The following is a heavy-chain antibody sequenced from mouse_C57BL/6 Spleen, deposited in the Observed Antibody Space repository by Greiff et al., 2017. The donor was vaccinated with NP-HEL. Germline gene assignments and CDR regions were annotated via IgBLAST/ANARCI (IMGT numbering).Heavy chain of an antibody. D-gene: IGHD2-3*01. Sequence: EVQLQQSGPELVKPGASVKIPCKASGYTFTDYNMDWVKQSHGKSLEWIGDINPNNGGTIYNQKFKGKATLTVDKSSSTAYMELRSLTSEDTAVYYCARWNYDGYYGYFDVWGTGTTVTVSS. CDR3: ARWNYDGYYGYFDV. CDR1: GYTFTDYN. CDR2: INPNNGGT. J-gene: IGHJ1*03. V-gene: IGHV1-18*01.